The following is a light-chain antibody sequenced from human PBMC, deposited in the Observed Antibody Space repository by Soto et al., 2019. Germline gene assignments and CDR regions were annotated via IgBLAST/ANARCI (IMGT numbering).Light chain of an antibody. V-gene: IGKV1-5*01. CDR3: QQYDTYAT. J-gene: IGKJ1*01. CDR2: DAS. Sequence: DIQMTQSPSTLSASVGDRVTITCRASQSIGTWLAWFQQKPGKAPKLLIYDASSLESGVPSRFSGRGSGTECTLTVSSLQPDDFANYYCQQYDTYATFGQGTKLEI. CDR1: QSIGTW.